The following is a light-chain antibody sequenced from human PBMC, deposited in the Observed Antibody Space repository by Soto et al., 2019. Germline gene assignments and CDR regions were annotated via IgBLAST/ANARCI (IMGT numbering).Light chain of an antibody. J-gene: IGKJ4*01. CDR3: MRALQTPLT. CDR1: QSLLHSNGYNY. V-gene: IGKV2-28*01. Sequence: DLVMTQSPLSLPVTPGEPASISCRSSQSLLHSNGYNYLDWYLQKPGQSPQLLIYLGSNRASGVPDRFSASGSGTDFTLKISRVEAEDVGVYYCMRALQTPLTFGGGTKVEIK. CDR2: LGS.